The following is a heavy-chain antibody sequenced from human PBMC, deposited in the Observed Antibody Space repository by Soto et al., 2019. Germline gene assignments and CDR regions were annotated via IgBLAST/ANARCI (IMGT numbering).Heavy chain of an antibody. CDR2: FIPVLGVT. CDR1: GGTFNSYT. J-gene: IGHJ5*02. Sequence: QVQLVQSGAEVKKPGSSVKVSCRASGGTFNSYTLSWVRQAPGQGFEWLGRFIPVLGVTNYAQKFQGRVTLAADKSTXXXXXXXXXXXXXXXXXXXXXXXXXXXXXXXXXFDPWGQGTLVTVSS. V-gene: IGHV1-69*02. CDR3: XXXXXXXXXXXXXFDP.